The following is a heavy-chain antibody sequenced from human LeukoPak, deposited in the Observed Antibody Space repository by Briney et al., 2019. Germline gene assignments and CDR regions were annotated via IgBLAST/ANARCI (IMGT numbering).Heavy chain of an antibody. Sequence: GGSLRLSCAASGFTFSSYAMSWVRQAPGKGLEWVSAISGSGGSTYYADSVKGRFTISRNNSKNTLYLQMNSLRAEDTAVYYCAHSPDTGYSSSWYFDYWGQGTLVTVSS. J-gene: IGHJ4*02. D-gene: IGHD6-13*01. V-gene: IGHV3-23*01. CDR3: AHSPDTGYSSSWYFDY. CDR1: GFTFSSYA. CDR2: ISGSGGST.